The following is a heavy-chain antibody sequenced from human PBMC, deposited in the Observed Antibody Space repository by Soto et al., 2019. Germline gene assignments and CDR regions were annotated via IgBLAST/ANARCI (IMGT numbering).Heavy chain of an antibody. V-gene: IGHV5-51*01. CDR1: GYTCAGYL. CDR3: ARGGVSTRTFDY. CDR2: IYPSDSDT. D-gene: IGHD3-3*01. Sequence: QGESMRVSSRCSGYTCAGYLSALVRPLPGKGLELMGIIYPSDSDTRYRPSFQGQVTISADKSISSAYLQWSSLRASDTAMYYCARGGVSTRTFDYWGQGTPVPFSS. J-gene: IGHJ4*02.